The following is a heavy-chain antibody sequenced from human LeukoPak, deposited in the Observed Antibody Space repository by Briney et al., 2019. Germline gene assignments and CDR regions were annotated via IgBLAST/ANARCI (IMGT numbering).Heavy chain of an antibody. CDR3: ATEAVTARGAYFDY. J-gene: IGHJ4*02. V-gene: IGHV3-7*01. CDR1: GFTFSSYW. Sequence: GGSLRLSCAASGFTFSSYWMNWARQAPGKGLEWVASINHNGNVNYYVDSVKGRFTISRANSTDTLSLQMNSLTTDDTAVYYCATEAVTARGAYFDYCGQGTLVTVSS. CDR2: INHNGNVN. D-gene: IGHD2-21*02.